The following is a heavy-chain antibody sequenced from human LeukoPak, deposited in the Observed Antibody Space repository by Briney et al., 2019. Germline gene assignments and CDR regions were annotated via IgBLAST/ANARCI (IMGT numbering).Heavy chain of an antibody. CDR1: GFTFSSYA. D-gene: IGHD1-26*01. Sequence: GGSLRLSCAASGFTFSSYAMSWVRQAPGKGLEWVSAISGSGGSTYYADSVKGRFTISRDNSKNTLYLQMNSLRAEDTAVYYCARDPVGEPHGDYYGMDVWGQGTTVTVSS. V-gene: IGHV3-23*01. CDR2: ISGSGGST. CDR3: ARDPVGEPHGDYYGMDV. J-gene: IGHJ6*02.